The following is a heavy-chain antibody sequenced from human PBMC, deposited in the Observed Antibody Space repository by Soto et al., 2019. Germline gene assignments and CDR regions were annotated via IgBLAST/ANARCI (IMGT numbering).Heavy chain of an antibody. D-gene: IGHD3-3*01. CDR1: SASISDYYW. V-gene: IGHV4-4*02. Sequence: QVQLQESGPGLVKPSGTLSLTCAVSSASISDYYWWSWVRQPPGKGLEWIGEIFHSGNTNYNPSLESPVTMSVDKSKNQFSLRVTSVTVADTAVYYCARGGVLDPFDFWGQGTLVTVSS. J-gene: IGHJ4*02. CDR3: ARGGVLDPFDF. CDR2: IFHSGNT.